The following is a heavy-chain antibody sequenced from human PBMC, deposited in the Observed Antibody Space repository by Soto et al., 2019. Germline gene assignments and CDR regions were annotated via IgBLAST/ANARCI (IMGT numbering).Heavy chain of an antibody. CDR2: IFWNDEK. D-gene: IGHD3-10*01. J-gene: IGHJ4*02. CDR1: GFSLTNPKMA. CDR3: ARMVPFVTDWVRAFDY. V-gene: IGHV2-26*01. Sequence: QVTLKESGPVLVKPTETLTLTCTVSGFSLTNPKMAVSWIRQPPGKALEWLAHIFWNDEKSFSTSLGGRLAISKDTSKSQVVLTMTNMDPVDTATYYCARMVPFVTDWVRAFDYWGQGTLVTVSS.